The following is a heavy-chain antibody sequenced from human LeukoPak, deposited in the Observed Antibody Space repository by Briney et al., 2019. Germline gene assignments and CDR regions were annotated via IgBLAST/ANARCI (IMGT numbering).Heavy chain of an antibody. V-gene: IGHV1-2*02. D-gene: IGHD3-10*01. CDR2: INPNSGGT. CDR1: GYTFTGYY. J-gene: IGHJ4*02. Sequence: ASVKVSCKASGYTFTGYYMHWVRQAPGQGLEWMGWINPNSGGTNYAQKFQGRVTMTRDTSTSTVYMELSSLRSEDTAVYYCARTTYYYGSGSYHPYGYWGQGTLVTVSS. CDR3: ARTTYYYGSGSYHPYGY.